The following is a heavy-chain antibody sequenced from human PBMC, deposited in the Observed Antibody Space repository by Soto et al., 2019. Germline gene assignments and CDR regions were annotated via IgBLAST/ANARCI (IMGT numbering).Heavy chain of an antibody. D-gene: IGHD2-21*01. CDR2: IYQSGTT. CDR1: DDSIRSYY. J-gene: IGHJ5*01. V-gene: IGHV4-59*01. CDR3: ARDDLSWFDF. Sequence: SETLSLTCIVSDDSIRSYYWSWIRQPPGKGLEWIGYIYQSGTTSYNPSLKSRVTISINTSKNQFSLELRSVTAADTAVYYCARDDLSWFDFWSQGTLVSVSS.